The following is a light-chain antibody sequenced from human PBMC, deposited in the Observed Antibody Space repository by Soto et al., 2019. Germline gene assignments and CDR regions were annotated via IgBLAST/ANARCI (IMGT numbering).Light chain of an antibody. CDR1: QTISSG. Sequence: DIQMTQSPSTLSGSVGDRVTITCRASQTISSGLAWYQQKPGKAPKLLIYKASTLKSGVPSRFSGRGAGTEFTLTISSLQPDDFATYDVQQDKSYSEAFGQGTKVELK. J-gene: IGKJ1*01. CDR3: QQDKSYSEA. V-gene: IGKV1-5*03. CDR2: KAS.